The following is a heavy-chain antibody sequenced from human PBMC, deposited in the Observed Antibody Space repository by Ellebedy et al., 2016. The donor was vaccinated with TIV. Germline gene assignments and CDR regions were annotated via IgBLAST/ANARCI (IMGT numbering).Heavy chain of an antibody. CDR3: FLRIRRGY. CDR2: ISGSSSRI. J-gene: IGHJ4*02. V-gene: IGHV3-48*02. Sequence: PGGSLRLSCAASGFTFSSYNMNLVRQAPGKGLEWVSYISGSSSRIYYADSVKGRFTISRDNAKNSLYLQMNSLRDEDTAVYYCFLRIRRGYWGQGTLVTVSS. CDR1: GFTFSSYN. D-gene: IGHD2/OR15-2a*01.